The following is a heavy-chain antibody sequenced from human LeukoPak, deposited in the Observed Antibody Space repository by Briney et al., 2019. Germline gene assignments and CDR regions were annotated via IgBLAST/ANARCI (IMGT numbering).Heavy chain of an antibody. CDR1: GFTFSSYS. Sequence: SGGSLRLSCAASGFTFSSYSMNWVRQAPGKGLEWVSYISSSSSTIYYADSVKGRFTISRDNAKISLYLQMNSLRAEDTAVYYCARVDPTTGYYYYMDVWGKGTTVTVSS. CDR3: ARVDPTTGYYYYMDV. J-gene: IGHJ6*03. V-gene: IGHV3-48*01. CDR2: ISSSSSTI. D-gene: IGHD4-17*01.